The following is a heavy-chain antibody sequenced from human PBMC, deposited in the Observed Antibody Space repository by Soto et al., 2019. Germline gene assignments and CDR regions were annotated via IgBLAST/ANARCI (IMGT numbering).Heavy chain of an antibody. CDR1: GYTFTSYG. CDR2: ISAYNGNT. CDR3: ARDLEQYYYDSSGPSRFDY. J-gene: IGHJ4*02. V-gene: IGHV1-18*01. Sequence: QVQLVQSGAEVKKPGASVKVSCKASGYTFTSYGISWVRQAPGQGLEWMGWISAYNGNTNYAQKLQGRVTMTPDTSTSTAYMELRSLRSDDTAVYYCARDLEQYYYDSSGPSRFDYWGQGTLVTVSS. D-gene: IGHD3-22*01.